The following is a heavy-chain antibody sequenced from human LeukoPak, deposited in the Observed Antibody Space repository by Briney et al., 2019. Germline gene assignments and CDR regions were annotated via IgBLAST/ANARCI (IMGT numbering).Heavy chain of an antibody. CDR1: GGSISTGNW. V-gene: IGHV4-4*02. CDR3: ARGGGYYSNYGY. J-gene: IGHJ4*02. D-gene: IGHD4-11*01. Sequence: PSETLSLTCAVSGGSISTGNWWTWVRQSPDKGLEWIGEIYHNGSTNYNPSLKSRVTISVDTSKNQFSLKLSSVTAADTAVYYCARGGGYYSNYGYWGQGTLVTVSS. CDR2: IYHNGST.